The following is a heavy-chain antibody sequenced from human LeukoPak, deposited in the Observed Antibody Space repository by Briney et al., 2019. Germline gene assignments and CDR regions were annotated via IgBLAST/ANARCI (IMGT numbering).Heavy chain of an antibody. CDR3: ARGDRHYYGSGSYPIDY. D-gene: IGHD3-10*01. Sequence: SETLSLTCAVYGGSFSGYYWSWIRQPPGKGLEWIGEINHSGGTNYNPSLKSRVTISVDTSKNQFSLKLSSVTAADTAVYYCARGDRHYYGSGSYPIDYWGQGTLVTVSS. J-gene: IGHJ4*02. CDR1: GGSFSGYY. V-gene: IGHV4-34*01. CDR2: INHSGGT.